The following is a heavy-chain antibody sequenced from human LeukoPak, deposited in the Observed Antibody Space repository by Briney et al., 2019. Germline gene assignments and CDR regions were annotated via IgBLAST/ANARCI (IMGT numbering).Heavy chain of an antibody. Sequence: GGSLRLSCAASGFTFSSYWMHWVRQAPGKGLVWVSRINSDGSSTSYGDSVKGRFTISRDNAKNTLYLQMNSLRAEDTAVYYCARDPLITIFGVVTRDYYYGMDVWGQGTTVTVSS. J-gene: IGHJ6*02. CDR2: INSDGSST. V-gene: IGHV3-74*01. CDR1: GFTFSSYW. D-gene: IGHD3-3*01. CDR3: ARDPLITIFGVVTRDYYYGMDV.